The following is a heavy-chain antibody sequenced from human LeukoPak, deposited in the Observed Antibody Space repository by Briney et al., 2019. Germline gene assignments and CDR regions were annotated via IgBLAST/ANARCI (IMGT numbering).Heavy chain of an antibody. Sequence: GGSLRLSCAASGFTFSSYEMNWVRQAPGKGLEWVSYISSSGSTIYYADSVKGRFTISRDNAKNSLYLQMNSLRAEDTAVYYCARDRMVRGVRGRDYYYYGMDVWGQGTTVTVSS. J-gene: IGHJ6*02. CDR2: ISSSGSTI. D-gene: IGHD3-10*01. V-gene: IGHV3-48*03. CDR1: GFTFSSYE. CDR3: ARDRMVRGVRGRDYYYYGMDV.